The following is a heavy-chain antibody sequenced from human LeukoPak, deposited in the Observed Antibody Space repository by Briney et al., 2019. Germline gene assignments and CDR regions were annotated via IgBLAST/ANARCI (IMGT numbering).Heavy chain of an antibody. CDR2: ISKSGST. Sequence: SETLSLTCTVSGGSISSYYWSWIRQPPGKGLEWIGRISKSGSTNHNPSLKSRVTMSVDTSKNQFSLQVNSVTAADTAVYYCARGNFNYDFSGAFDIWGQGTMVTVSS. V-gene: IGHV4-4*07. D-gene: IGHD1-7*01. CDR1: GGSISSYY. J-gene: IGHJ3*02. CDR3: ARGNFNYDFSGAFDI.